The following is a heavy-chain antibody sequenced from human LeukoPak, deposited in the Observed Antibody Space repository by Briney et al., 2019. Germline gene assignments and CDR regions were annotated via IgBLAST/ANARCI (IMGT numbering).Heavy chain of an antibody. CDR2: ITDSGGTT. CDR3: AKDHEEKSSGPYDAFDI. Sequence: SGGSLRLSCAASGFTFNTYAMNWVRQAPGKGLEWVSAITDSGGTTYYADSVKGRFTISRDNSKNTLYLQMNSLRAEDTAVYYCAKDHEEKSSGPYDAFDIWGQGTMVTVSS. D-gene: IGHD6-19*01. V-gene: IGHV3-23*01. CDR1: GFTFNTYA. J-gene: IGHJ3*02.